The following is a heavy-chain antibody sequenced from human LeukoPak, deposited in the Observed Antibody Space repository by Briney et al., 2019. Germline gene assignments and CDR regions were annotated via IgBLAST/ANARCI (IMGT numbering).Heavy chain of an antibody. CDR2: IKEDGSEK. J-gene: IGHJ4*02. CDR1: GFTLSSYA. Sequence: SGGSLRLSCAASGFTLSSYAMSWVRQAPGKGLEWVANIKEDGSEKYYVDSVKGRFTLSRDNAKNSLYLQMNSLRAEDTAVYYCARGHYGLDCWGQGTLVIVSS. CDR3: ARGHYGLDC. D-gene: IGHD4-17*01. V-gene: IGHV3-7*01.